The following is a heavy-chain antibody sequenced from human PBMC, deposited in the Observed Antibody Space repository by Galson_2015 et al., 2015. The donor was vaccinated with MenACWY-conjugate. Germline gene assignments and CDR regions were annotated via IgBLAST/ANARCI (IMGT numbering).Heavy chain of an antibody. CDR2: ISGSGAYT. CDR1: GFTFSDYY. CDR3: AKDWYSSTWYGPYYFDY. J-gene: IGHJ4*02. D-gene: IGHD2-2*01. V-gene: IGHV3-23*01. Sequence: SLRLSCAASGFTFSDYYMTWVRQAPGKGLEWVSGISGSGAYTYYADSVKGRFTISRDNSKNTVYLHMNSLRAEDTALYYCAKDWYSSTWYGPYYFDYRGQGTLVTVSS.